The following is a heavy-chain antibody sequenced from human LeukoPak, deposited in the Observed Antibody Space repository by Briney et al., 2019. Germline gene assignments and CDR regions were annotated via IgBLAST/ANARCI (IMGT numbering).Heavy chain of an antibody. CDR1: GFTFSSYA. D-gene: IGHD3-3*01. Sequence: GGSLRLSCAASGFTFSSYAMHWVRQAPGKGLEWVAVISYDGSNKYYADSVKGRFTISRDNSKNTLYLQMNSLRAEDTAVYYCARDLGGFGVEWRSDAFDIWGQGTMVTVSS. V-gene: IGHV3-30-3*01. CDR2: ISYDGSNK. J-gene: IGHJ3*02. CDR3: ARDLGGFGVEWRSDAFDI.